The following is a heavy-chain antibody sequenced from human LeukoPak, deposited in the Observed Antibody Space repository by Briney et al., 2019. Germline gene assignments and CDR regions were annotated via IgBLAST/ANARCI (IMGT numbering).Heavy chain of an antibody. D-gene: IGHD2-2*01. CDR2: IYYSGST. CDR3: ARHFTYCSSTSCGFDY. V-gene: IGHV4-59*08. Sequence: SETLSLTCTVSGGSISSYYWSWIRQPPGKGLEWIGYIYYSGSTYYNPSLKSRVTISVDTSKNQFSLKLSSVTAADTAVYYCARHFTYCSSTSCGFDYWGQGTLVTVSS. J-gene: IGHJ4*02. CDR1: GGSISSYY.